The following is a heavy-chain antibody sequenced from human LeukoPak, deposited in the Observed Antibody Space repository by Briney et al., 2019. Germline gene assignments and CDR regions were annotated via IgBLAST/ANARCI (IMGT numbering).Heavy chain of an antibody. J-gene: IGHJ4*02. CDR3: ARVAGYFDY. Sequence: PGGSLRLSCAASGFTFSDYYMSWIRQAPGKGLEWVSYISSSSSYTNYADSVKGRFTISRDNAKNSPYLQMNSLRAEYTAGYYCARVAGYFDYWGQGTLVTVSS. V-gene: IGHV3-11*06. CDR1: GFTFSDYY. CDR2: ISSSSSYT.